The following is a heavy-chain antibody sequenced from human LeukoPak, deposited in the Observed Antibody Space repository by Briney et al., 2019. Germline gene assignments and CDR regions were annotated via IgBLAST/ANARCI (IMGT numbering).Heavy chain of an antibody. CDR3: ARVDRQWLVGNLDY. J-gene: IGHJ4*02. Sequence: GGSLRLSCAASGFTFSSYAISWVRQAPGQGLEWMGGIIPIFGTANYAQKFQGRVTITADESTSTAYMELSSLRSEDTAVYYCARVDRQWLVGNLDYWGQGTLVTVSS. CDR2: IIPIFGTA. D-gene: IGHD6-19*01. V-gene: IGHV1-69*01. CDR1: GFTFSSYA.